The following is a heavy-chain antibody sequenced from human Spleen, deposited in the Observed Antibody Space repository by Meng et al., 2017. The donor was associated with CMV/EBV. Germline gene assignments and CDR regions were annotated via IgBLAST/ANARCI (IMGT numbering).Heavy chain of an antibody. CDR2: IKQDGSEK. J-gene: IGHJ6*02. V-gene: IGHV3-7*01. Sequence: ETLSLTCAASGFTFSSYWMSWVRQAPGKGLEWVANIKQDGSEKYYVDSVKGRFTISRDNAKNSLYLQMNSLRAEDTAVYYCARVLYDPTPTNYYYYYYGMDVWGQGTTVTVSS. CDR3: ARVLYDPTPTNYYYYYYGMDV. D-gene: IGHD2/OR15-2a*01. CDR1: GFTFSSYW.